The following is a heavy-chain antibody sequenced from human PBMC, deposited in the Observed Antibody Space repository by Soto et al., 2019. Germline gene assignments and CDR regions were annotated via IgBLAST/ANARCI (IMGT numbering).Heavy chain of an antibody. D-gene: IGHD3-10*01. V-gene: IGHV1-69*02. CDR3: ASLYGSGSYYRSPKEFDY. J-gene: IGHJ4*02. CDR1: GGTFSSYT. Sequence: SVKVSCKASGGTFSSYTISWVRQAPGQGLEWMGRIIPILGIANYAQKFQGRVTITADKSTSTAYMELSSLRSEDTAVYYCASLYGSGSYYRSPKEFDYWGQGTLVTVSS. CDR2: IIPILGIA.